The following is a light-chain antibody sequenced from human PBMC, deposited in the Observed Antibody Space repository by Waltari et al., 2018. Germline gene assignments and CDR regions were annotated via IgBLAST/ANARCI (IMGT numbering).Light chain of an antibody. J-gene: IGKJ5*01. CDR1: QSLVHNNCNIY. Sequence: DVLMTQSPLSLLVSLGQPASISCRSSQSLVHNNCNIYLNWFHQRPGQSPRRLIYKVSNRDSGVPDRFSGSGSSTDFTLEISRVEAEDVGVYYCMQGSHWPPITFGQGTRLEI. CDR2: KVS. CDR3: MQGSHWPPIT. V-gene: IGKV2-30*02.